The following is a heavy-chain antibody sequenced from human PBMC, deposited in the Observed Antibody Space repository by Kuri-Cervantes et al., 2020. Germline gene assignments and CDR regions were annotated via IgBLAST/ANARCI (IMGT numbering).Heavy chain of an antibody. CDR1: TFGDYA. CDR3: AKDSAWETYYFDY. Sequence: TFGDYAMSWFRQPPGKGLEWIGYIYYSGSTYYNPSLKSRVTISVDTSKNQFSLKLSSVTAADTAVYYCAKDSAWETYYFDYWGQGTLVTVSS. J-gene: IGHJ4*02. CDR2: IYYSGST. V-gene: IGHV4-30-4*08. D-gene: IGHD1-26*01.